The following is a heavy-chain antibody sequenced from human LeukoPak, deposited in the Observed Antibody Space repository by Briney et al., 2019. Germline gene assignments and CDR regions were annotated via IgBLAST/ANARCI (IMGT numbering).Heavy chain of an antibody. J-gene: IGHJ3*02. CDR1: GFTFSSYG. D-gene: IGHD4-17*01. CDR3: ARNQDYGVYNSVGAFDI. CDR2: IWYDGSNK. V-gene: IGHV3-33*01. Sequence: GGSLRLSCAASGFTFSSYGMHWVRQAPGKGLEWVAVIWYDGSNKYYADSVKGRFTIPRDNSKNTLYLQMNSLRAEDTAVYYCARNQDYGVYNSVGAFDIWVQGTMVTVSS.